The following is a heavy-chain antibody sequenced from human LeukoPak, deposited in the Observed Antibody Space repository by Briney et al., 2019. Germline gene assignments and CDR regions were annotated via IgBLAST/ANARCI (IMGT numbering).Heavy chain of an antibody. Sequence: GASVKFSCKASGYTFTNYGITWVRQAPGQGLEWVGWVSAYNRNTNYAQKFQGRVTMTTDTSTSTAYMELRSLRSDDTAVYYCAREIYSYGYDYWGQGTLVTVSS. CDR3: AREIYSYGYDY. CDR1: GYTFTNYG. V-gene: IGHV1-18*01. D-gene: IGHD5-18*01. CDR2: VSAYNRNT. J-gene: IGHJ4*02.